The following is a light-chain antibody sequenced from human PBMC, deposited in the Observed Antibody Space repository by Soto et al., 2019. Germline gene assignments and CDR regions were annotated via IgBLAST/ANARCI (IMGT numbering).Light chain of an antibody. CDR3: SSYAGSNNYV. Sequence: QSALTQPPSASGSPGQSVTISCTGTRSDVGGYGYVSWYQQHPGKAPKLMIYEVSKRPSGVPDRFSGFKSGNTASLTVSGLQAEDEADYYCSSYAGSNNYVFGTGTKVTVL. CDR2: EVS. J-gene: IGLJ1*01. CDR1: RSDVGGYGY. V-gene: IGLV2-8*01.